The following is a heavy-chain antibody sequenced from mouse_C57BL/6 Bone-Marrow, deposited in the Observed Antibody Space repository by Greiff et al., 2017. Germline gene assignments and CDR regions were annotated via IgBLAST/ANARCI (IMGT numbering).Heavy chain of an antibody. V-gene: IGHV1-82*01. CDR2: IYPGDGDT. J-gene: IGHJ3*01. Sequence: VQLQQSGPELVKPGASVKISCKASGYAFSSSWMNWVKQRPGKGLEWIGRIYPGDGDTNYNGKFKGKATLTADKSSSTAYMQLSSLTSEDSAVYFCARSDDYDGAFAYWGQGTLVTVSA. CDR1: GYAFSSSW. CDR3: ARSDDYDGAFAY. D-gene: IGHD2-4*01.